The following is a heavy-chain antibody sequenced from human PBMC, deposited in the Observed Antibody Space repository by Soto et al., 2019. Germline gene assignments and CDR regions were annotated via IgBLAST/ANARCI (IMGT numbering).Heavy chain of an antibody. CDR3: ARATLDGRRDGYNHARPQQY. V-gene: IGHV3-30-3*01. CDR2: ISYDGSNK. Sequence: QVQLVESGGGVVQPGRSLRLSCAASGFTFSSYAMHWVRQAPGKGLEWVAVISYDGSNKYYADSVKGRFTISRDNSKSTRSLQMNGLIAEDTAGYYCARATLDGRRDGYNHARPQQYWGQGTLVTVSS. CDR1: GFTFSSYA. D-gene: IGHD5-12*01. J-gene: IGHJ4*02.